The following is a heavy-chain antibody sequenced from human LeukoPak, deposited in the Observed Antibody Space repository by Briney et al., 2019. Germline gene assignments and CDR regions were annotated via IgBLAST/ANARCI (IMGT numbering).Heavy chain of an antibody. Sequence: PSETLSLTCAVYGGSFSGYYWSWIRQPPGKGLEWIGEINHSGSTNYNPSLKSRVTISVDTSKNQFSLKLSSATAADTAVYYCARGGDTPFDYWGQGTLVTVSS. D-gene: IGHD5-18*01. CDR3: ARGGDTPFDY. CDR1: GGSFSGYY. V-gene: IGHV4-34*01. J-gene: IGHJ4*02. CDR2: INHSGST.